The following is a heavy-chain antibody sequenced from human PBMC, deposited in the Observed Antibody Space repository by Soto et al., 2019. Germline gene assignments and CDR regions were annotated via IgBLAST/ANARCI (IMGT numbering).Heavy chain of an antibody. CDR3: AKAGGIAVPGTHLDY. CDR1: GFTFSSYA. CDR2: ISGTGSGT. D-gene: IGHD6-19*01. Sequence: EVQLLESGGGSVQPGGSLRLSCAASGFTFSSYAMSWVRQAPGKGLEWVSAISGTGSGTNYADSVEGRFTISRDNSKNILYLQMSSLRAEDTAVYYCAKAGGIAVPGTHLDYWGQGTLVTVSS. V-gene: IGHV3-23*01. J-gene: IGHJ4*02.